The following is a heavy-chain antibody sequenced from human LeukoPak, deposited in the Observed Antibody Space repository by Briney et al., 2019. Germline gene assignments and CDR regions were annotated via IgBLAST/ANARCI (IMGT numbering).Heavy chain of an antibody. CDR3: AGTSRDIVATINKVYFDY. J-gene: IGHJ4*02. CDR1: GGSISSYY. V-gene: IGHV4-4*07. Sequence: PSETLSLTCTVSGGSISSYYWSWIRQPAGKGLEWIGRIYTSGSTNYSPSLKSRVTMSVDTSKNQFSLKLSSVTAADTAVYYCAGTSRDIVATINKVYFDYWGQGTLVTVSS. D-gene: IGHD5-12*01. CDR2: IYTSGST.